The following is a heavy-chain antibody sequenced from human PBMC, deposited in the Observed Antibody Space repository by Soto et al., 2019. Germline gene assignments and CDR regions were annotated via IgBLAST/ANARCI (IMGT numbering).Heavy chain of an antibody. V-gene: IGHV3-49*03. CDR2: IRSKAYGGTT. J-gene: IGHJ6*02. CDR3: SSWYDSSGYYYYYGMDV. CDR1: GFIFGDYA. Sequence: GGSLRVSCTASGFIFGDYAMSRFRQAPGKGLEWVGFIRSKAYGGTTEYAASVKGRFTISRDDSKSIAYLQMNSLKTEDTAVYYCSSWYDSSGYYYYYGMDVWGQGTTVTVS. D-gene: IGHD3-22*01.